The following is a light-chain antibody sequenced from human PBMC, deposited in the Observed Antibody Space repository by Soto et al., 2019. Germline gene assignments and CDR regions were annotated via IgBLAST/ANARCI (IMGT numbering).Light chain of an antibody. V-gene: IGLV2-8*01. Sequence: QSVLTRPPSSSVSPGQSVAISCTGTISDVGGYNYGSWYQQHPGKAPKLMIYEVNKRPSGVPDRFSGSKSGNTASLTVSGLQAEDEADYYCSSYAGSSNVFGTGTKVTVL. CDR2: EVN. CDR1: ISDVGGYNY. J-gene: IGLJ1*01. CDR3: SSYAGSSNV.